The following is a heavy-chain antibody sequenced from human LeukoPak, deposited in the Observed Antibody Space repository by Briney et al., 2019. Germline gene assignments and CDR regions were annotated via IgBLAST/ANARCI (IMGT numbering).Heavy chain of an antibody. CDR3: ATLSGLYYDILTGYYDY. CDR1: GFTFSSYG. J-gene: IGHJ4*02. CDR2: IRYDGSNK. D-gene: IGHD3-9*01. Sequence: GGSLRLSCAASGFTFSSYGMHWVRQAPGKGLEWVAFIRYDGSNKYYADSVKGRFTISRDNSKNTLYLQMNSLRAKDTAIYYCATLSGLYYDILTGYYDYWGQGTLVTVSS. V-gene: IGHV3-30*02.